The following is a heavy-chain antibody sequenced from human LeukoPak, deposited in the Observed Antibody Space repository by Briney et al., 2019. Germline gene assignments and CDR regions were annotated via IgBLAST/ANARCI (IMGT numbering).Heavy chain of an antibody. Sequence: GASVKVSRKASGYTFTGYYMHWVRQAPGQGLEWMGWINPNSGGTNYAQKFQGRVTMTRDTSISTAYMELSRLRSDDTAVYYCARAPYSSSWYYFDYWGQGTLVTVSS. CDR1: GYTFTGYY. CDR3: ARAPYSSSWYYFDY. D-gene: IGHD6-13*01. V-gene: IGHV1-2*02. J-gene: IGHJ4*02. CDR2: INPNSGGT.